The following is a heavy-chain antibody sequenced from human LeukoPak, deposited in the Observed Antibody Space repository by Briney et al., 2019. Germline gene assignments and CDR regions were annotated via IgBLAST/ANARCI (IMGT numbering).Heavy chain of an antibody. CDR3: AKGVDTAMVG. CDR2: IYYSGST. Sequence: PSQTLSLTCTVSGGSISSGGYYWNWIRQPPGKGLEWIGYIYYSGSTNYNPSLKSRVTISVDTSKNQFSLKLSSVTAADTAVYYCAKGVDTAMVGWGQGTLVTVSS. CDR1: GGSISSGGYY. V-gene: IGHV4-61*08. D-gene: IGHD5-18*01. J-gene: IGHJ4*02.